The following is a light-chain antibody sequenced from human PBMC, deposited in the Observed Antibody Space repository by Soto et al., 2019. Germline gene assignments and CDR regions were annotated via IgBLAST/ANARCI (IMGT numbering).Light chain of an antibody. V-gene: IGKV3-20*01. Sequence: IVLTQSPGTLSLSPGESATLSCRASQSIRSSYVAWYQQKPGQAPGLLIYAASASATGLPDRFSGSGSGTAVTLPISRLDPVDVAMYYCHCQYSSNSAVYSFG. CDR2: AAS. CDR3: HCQYSSNSAVYS. J-gene: IGKJ5*01. CDR1: QSIRSSY.